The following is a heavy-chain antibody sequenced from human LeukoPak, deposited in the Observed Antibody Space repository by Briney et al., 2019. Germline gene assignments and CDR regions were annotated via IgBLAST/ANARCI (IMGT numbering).Heavy chain of an antibody. CDR2: ISGSGGST. D-gene: IGHD3-3*01. CDR1: GFTFSRYV. J-gene: IGHJ6*03. CDR3: AKGSDQFNYYNYMDV. V-gene: IGHV3-23*01. Sequence: PGGSLRLSCAASGFTFSRYVMSWVRQAPGKGLQWVSFISGSGGSTFYADSVKGRFTISRDNSKNTLYLQTSSLSSEHTAVYYCAKGSDQFNYYNYMDVWGKGTTVTVSS.